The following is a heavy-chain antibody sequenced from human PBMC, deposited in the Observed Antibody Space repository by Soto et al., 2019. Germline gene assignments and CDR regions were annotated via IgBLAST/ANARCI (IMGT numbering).Heavy chain of an antibody. CDR3: AKGSGSDFWSGYYF. Sequence: QVQLVESGGGVVQPGRSLRLSCAASGFTFSSYGMHWVRQAPGKWLEWVAVISYDGRNKYYADSVKGGFTISRDNSKNTLYLQMDSLRAEDTAVYYCAKGSGSDFWSGYYFWGHGTLVTVSS. D-gene: IGHD3-3*01. CDR2: ISYDGRNK. J-gene: IGHJ4*01. V-gene: IGHV3-30*18. CDR1: GFTFSSYG.